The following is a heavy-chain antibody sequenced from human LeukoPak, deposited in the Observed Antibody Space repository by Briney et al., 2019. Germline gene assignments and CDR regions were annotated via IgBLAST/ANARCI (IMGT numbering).Heavy chain of an antibody. CDR1: GYTFTSYY. CDR2: INPSGGST. V-gene: IGHV1-46*01. J-gene: IGHJ4*02. Sequence: ASMKVSCKASGYTFTSYYMHWVRQAPGQGLEWMGIINPSGGSTSYAQKFQGRVTMTRDTSTSTVYMELSSLRSEDTAVYYCARLSRQWLDFDYWGQGTLVTVSS. D-gene: IGHD6-19*01. CDR3: ARLSRQWLDFDY.